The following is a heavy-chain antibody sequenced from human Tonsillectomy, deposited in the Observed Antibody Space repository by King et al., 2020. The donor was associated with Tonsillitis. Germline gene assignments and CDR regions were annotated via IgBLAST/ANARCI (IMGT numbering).Heavy chain of an antibody. CDR1: GFTFSSYS. CDR3: ARDNSLLWFGELFYFYY. D-gene: IGHD3-10*01. CDR2: ISSSSSTI. J-gene: IGHJ4*02. V-gene: IGHV3-48*02. Sequence: VQLVESGGGLVQPGGSLRLSCTASGFTFSSYSMNWVRQSPGKGLEWVSYISSSSSTIYYADSVKGRFTISRDNAKNSLYLQMNSLRDEDTAVYYCARDNSLLWFGELFYFYYWGQGTLVTVSS.